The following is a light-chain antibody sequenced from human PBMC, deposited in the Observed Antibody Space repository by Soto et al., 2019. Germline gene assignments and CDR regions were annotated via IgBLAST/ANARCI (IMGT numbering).Light chain of an antibody. J-gene: IGKJ2*01. Sequence: EIVLTQSPGTLSLSPGEVATLSCRASQSIYNNYLAWYQQKPGQPPRLLISGASSRATGIPDRFSGSGSGTDFNLTISRLESEDFAVYYCQRYGSSPPHTFGQGTKLEIK. CDR2: GAS. CDR3: QRYGSSPPHT. CDR1: QSIYNNY. V-gene: IGKV3-20*01.